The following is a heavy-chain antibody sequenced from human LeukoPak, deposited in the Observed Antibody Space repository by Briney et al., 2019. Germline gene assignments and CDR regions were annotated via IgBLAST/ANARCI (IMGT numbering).Heavy chain of an antibody. V-gene: IGHV1-2*02. CDR1: GYTFTGYY. Sequence: ASEKVSCKASGYTFTGYYMHWVRQAPGQGLEWMGWINPNSGGTNYAQKFQGRVTMTRDTSISTAYMELSRLRSDDTAVYYCARPYYYDSSGSFDYWGQGTLVTVSS. CDR3: ARPYYYDSSGSFDY. CDR2: INPNSGGT. J-gene: IGHJ4*02. D-gene: IGHD3-22*01.